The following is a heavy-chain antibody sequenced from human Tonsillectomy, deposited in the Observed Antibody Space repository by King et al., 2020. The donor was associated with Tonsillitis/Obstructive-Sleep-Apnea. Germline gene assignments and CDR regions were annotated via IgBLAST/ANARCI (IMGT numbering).Heavy chain of an antibody. D-gene: IGHD2-2*01. CDR3: ARHPYCSSSSCYDYYFYMDV. CDR1: GFTFSNYY. CDR2: ISDSGSTI. J-gene: IGHJ6*03. V-gene: IGHV3-11*01. Sequence: VQLVESGGGLVKPGGSLRLSCAASGFTFSNYYMSWIRQAPGKGLEWVSYISDSGSTIYYADSVKGRFTISRDKAKSSLYLQMNSLRAEDTAVYYCARHPYCSSSSCYDYYFYMDVWGKGTTVTVSS.